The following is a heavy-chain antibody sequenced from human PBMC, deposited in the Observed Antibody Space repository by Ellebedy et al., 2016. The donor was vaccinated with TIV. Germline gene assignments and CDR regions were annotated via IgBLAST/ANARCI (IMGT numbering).Heavy chain of an antibody. V-gene: IGHV4-59*01. CDR2: IYYSGST. J-gene: IGHJ3*02. CDR1: GGSISSYY. D-gene: IGHD3/OR15-3a*01. CDR3: ARGLNYNFGRGGTFDI. Sequence: SETLSLXXTVSGGSISSYYWSWIRQPPGKGLEWIGYIYYSGSTNYNPSLKSRVTISVDTSKNQFSLKLSSVTAADTAVYYCARGLNYNFGRGGTFDIWGQGTMVTVSS.